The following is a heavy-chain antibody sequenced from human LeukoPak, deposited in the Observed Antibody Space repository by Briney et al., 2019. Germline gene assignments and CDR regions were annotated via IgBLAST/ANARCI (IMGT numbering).Heavy chain of an antibody. CDR2: IKEDGSEK. Sequence: PGGSLRLSCAASGLTFSRYWMGWDRQAPGKGLEWVASIKEDGSEKFYLDSVEGRFTISRDNAKNSLYLQMNSLRAEDTAVYFCARDQWDGNTRNEGGFDYWGQGTLVTVSS. D-gene: IGHD1-26*01. J-gene: IGHJ4*02. CDR1: GLTFSRYW. V-gene: IGHV3-7*01. CDR3: ARDQWDGNTRNEGGFDY.